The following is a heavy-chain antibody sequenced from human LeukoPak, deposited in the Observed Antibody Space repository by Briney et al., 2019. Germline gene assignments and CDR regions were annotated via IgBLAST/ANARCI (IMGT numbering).Heavy chain of an antibody. V-gene: IGHV3-23*01. CDR3: AKLGWELLSLFDS. D-gene: IGHD1-26*01. J-gene: IGHJ4*02. Sequence: GGSLRLSCAASGFIFSSYVMGWVRQAAGEGLEWVSVISGSGRSTYYADSVKGRFTVSRDNSKNTLYLQMNSLRAEDTAVYYCAKLGWELLSLFDSWGQGTLVTVSS. CDR1: GFIFSSYV. CDR2: ISGSGRST.